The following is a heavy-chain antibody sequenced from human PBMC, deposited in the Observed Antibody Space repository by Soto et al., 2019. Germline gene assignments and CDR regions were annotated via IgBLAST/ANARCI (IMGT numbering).Heavy chain of an antibody. V-gene: IGHV3-74*01. J-gene: IGHJ4*02. CDR1: GFTFSSYW. Sequence: EVQLVESGGGLVQSGGSLGLSCAASGFTFSSYWMHWVRQAPGKGLVWVSRINSDGSSTSYADSVKGRFTISRDNAKNTLYLQMNSLRVEDTAVYYCAREYSSSRYFDYWGQGTLVTVSS. CDR2: INSDGSST. D-gene: IGHD6-13*01. CDR3: AREYSSSRYFDY.